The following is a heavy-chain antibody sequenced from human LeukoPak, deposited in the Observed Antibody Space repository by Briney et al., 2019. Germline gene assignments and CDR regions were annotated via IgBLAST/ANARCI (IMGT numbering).Heavy chain of an antibody. CDR3: AKPYSSGWNIFDY. Sequence: GGSLRLSCAASGFTFSNYAMSWVRQAPGKGLGWVSAVSGSGDTTYYADSVKGRFAISRDNSKNTLYLQMSSLRAEDTAVYYCAKPYSSGWNIFDYWGQGTLVTVSS. V-gene: IGHV3-23*01. CDR2: VSGSGDTT. CDR1: GFTFSNYA. J-gene: IGHJ4*02. D-gene: IGHD6-19*01.